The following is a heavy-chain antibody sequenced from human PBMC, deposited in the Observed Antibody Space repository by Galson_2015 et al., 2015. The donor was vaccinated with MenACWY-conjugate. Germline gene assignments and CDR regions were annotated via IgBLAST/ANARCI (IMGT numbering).Heavy chain of an antibody. CDR1: GGPISSSDYY. CDR2: LYYNGDT. D-gene: IGHD2-21*01. V-gene: IGHV4-39*01. J-gene: IGHJ2*01. CDR3: ARRLTVISPYFDL. Sequence: ETLSLTRTVPGGPISSSDYYWGWIRQPPGKGPEWIASLYYNGDTYFNPSLKTRVTVSVDTSNNQFSLKLNSVTAADTAVYYCARRLTVISPYFDLWGR.